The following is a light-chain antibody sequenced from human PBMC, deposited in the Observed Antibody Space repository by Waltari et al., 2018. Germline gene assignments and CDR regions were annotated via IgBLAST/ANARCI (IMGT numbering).Light chain of an antibody. J-gene: IGKJ1*01. CDR1: QSLFYSSTNKSY. CDR2: WAS. V-gene: IGKV4-1*01. Sequence: DMVMTQSPDSLSASLGERATINCKSSQSLFYSSTNKSYLTWWQQKPGQPPKLLIYWASARYSGVPDRFSGSGSGTDFSLTISSLQAEDVAVYYCQQYYTNTWAFGQGTKVEI. CDR3: QQYYTNTWA.